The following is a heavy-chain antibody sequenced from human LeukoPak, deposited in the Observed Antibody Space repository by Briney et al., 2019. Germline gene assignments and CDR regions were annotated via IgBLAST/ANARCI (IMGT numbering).Heavy chain of an antibody. V-gene: IGHV1-69*13. D-gene: IGHD2-15*01. CDR3: ARGSHAYYYCYGMDV. CDR1: GGTFSSYA. CDR2: IIPIFGTA. Sequence: SVKVSCKASGGTFSSYAISWVRQAPGQGLEWMGGIIPIFGTASYAQKFQGRVTITADESTSTAYMELSSLRSEDTAVYYCARGSHAYYYCYGMDVWGQGTTVTVSS. J-gene: IGHJ6*02.